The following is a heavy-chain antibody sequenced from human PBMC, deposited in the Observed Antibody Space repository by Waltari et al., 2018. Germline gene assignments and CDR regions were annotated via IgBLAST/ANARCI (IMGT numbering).Heavy chain of an antibody. CDR1: GFTFSTDW. V-gene: IGHV3-74*01. J-gene: IGHJ6*02. CDR2: INSDGGST. CDR3: ARGYYYDYYYGIDV. D-gene: IGHD3-22*01. Sequence: EVQLVESGGGLVQPGGSLRLSCAASGFTFSTDWMHWARQTPGKGLVWVSRINSDGGSTTYADSVKGRFTISRDNAKNTLYLQMNSLRAEDTAMYYCARGYYYDYYYGIDVWGQGTTVTVSS.